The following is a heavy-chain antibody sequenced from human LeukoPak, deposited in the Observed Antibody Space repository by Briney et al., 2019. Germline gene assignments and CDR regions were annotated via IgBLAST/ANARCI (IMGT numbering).Heavy chain of an antibody. V-gene: IGHV1-18*01. D-gene: IGHD3-3*01. CDR2: ISGYNGNT. CDR3: ARGAWSECTY. Sequence: ASVKVSCKTPVYTFTSYVISWVRQAPGQGLEWMGWISGYNGNTNYAQKFQGRVTMTTDTSTSTAYMELRSLRSDDTAVYYCARGAWSECTYWGQGTLVTASS. J-gene: IGHJ4*02. CDR1: VYTFTSYV.